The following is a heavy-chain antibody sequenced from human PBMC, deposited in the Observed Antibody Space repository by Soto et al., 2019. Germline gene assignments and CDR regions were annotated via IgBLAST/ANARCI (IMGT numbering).Heavy chain of an antibody. D-gene: IGHD4-17*01. Sequence: PGGSLRLSCAASGFTFSNSWMHWVRQAPGKWPVWVSRITPDGSTTTYAESVKGRFTISRDNPKNTLYLQMNSLRGEDTAMYYCVRGLNGDSDYWGQGTPVTVSS. J-gene: IGHJ4*02. CDR3: VRGLNGDSDY. V-gene: IGHV3-74*01. CDR1: GFTFSNSW. CDR2: ITPDGSTT.